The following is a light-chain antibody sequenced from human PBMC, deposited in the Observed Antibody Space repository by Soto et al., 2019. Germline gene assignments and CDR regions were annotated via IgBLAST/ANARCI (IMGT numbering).Light chain of an antibody. J-gene: IGKJ2*01. CDR1: QSLLHSDGNTY. Sequence: DIVMTQTPLSSAVTLGQPASISCRSSQSLLHSDGNTYLSWLQQRPGQPPRLLIYKISKRFSGVPDRFSGCGAGTDFTLKISRVEAEDVGVYYCMQATQFQLTFGQGTKLEIK. CDR2: KIS. V-gene: IGKV2-24*01. CDR3: MQATQFQLT.